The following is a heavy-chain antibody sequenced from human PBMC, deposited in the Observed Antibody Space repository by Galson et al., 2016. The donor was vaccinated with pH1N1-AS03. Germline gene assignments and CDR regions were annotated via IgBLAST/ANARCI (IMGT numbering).Heavy chain of an antibody. J-gene: IGHJ4*02. CDR2: ISPIFDSA. V-gene: IGHV1-69*06. CDR1: GGTLNNYA. D-gene: IGHD3-10*01. CDR3: ARGLTYHFGSGSVF. Sequence: SVKVSCKASGGTLNNYAINWVRQAPGQGLEWMGGISPIFDSANHAQKFQGRVTITADIFTNTVYMELSSLGSEDTAVYYCARGLTYHFGSGSVFWGQGTLVTVSS.